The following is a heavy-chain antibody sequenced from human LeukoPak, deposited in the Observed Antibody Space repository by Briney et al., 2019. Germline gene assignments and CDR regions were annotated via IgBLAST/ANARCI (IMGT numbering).Heavy chain of an antibody. CDR2: ISWNSGSI. Sequence: PGGSLRLSCEASGFTFGDYAMHWVRQGPGKGLEWVSGISWNSGSIGYEDSVRGRFTISRDNAKNSLYLQVNSLRGEDTAMYYCVKDMEFQLVNGPFDHWGQGTLVTVSS. CDR3: VKDMEFQLVNGPFDH. J-gene: IGHJ4*02. D-gene: IGHD6-13*01. CDR1: GFTFGDYA. V-gene: IGHV3-9*01.